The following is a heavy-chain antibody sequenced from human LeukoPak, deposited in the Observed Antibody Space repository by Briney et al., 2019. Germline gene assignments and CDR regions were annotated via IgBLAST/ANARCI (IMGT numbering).Heavy chain of an antibody. V-gene: IGHV3-23*01. CDR2: ISGSGGST. CDR3: AKSPTFGGVIVISYYFDY. Sequence: QPGGSLRLSCAASGFTFSSYAMSWVRQAPGKGLEWVSAISGSGGSTYYADSVKGRFTISRDNSKNTLYLQMNSLRAEDTAVYYCAKSPTFGGVIVISYYFDYWGQGTLVTVSS. J-gene: IGHJ4*02. CDR1: GFTFSSYA. D-gene: IGHD3-16*02.